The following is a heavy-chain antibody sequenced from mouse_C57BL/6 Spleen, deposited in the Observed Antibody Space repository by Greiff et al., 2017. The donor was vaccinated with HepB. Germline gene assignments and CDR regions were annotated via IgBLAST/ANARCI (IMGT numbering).Heavy chain of an antibody. CDR3: ARSSNYGFAY. Sequence: VQLVESGAELVKPGASVKISCKASGYAFSSYWMNWVKQRPGKGLEWIGQIYPGDGDTNYNGKFKGKATLTADKSSSTAYMQLSSLTSEDSAVYFCARSSNYGFAYWGQGTLVTVSA. D-gene: IGHD2-5*01. V-gene: IGHV1-80*01. CDR2: IYPGDGDT. J-gene: IGHJ3*01. CDR1: GYAFSSYW.